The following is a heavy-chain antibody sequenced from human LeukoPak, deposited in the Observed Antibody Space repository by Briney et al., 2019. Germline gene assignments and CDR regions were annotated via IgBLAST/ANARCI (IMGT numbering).Heavy chain of an antibody. CDR3: AKDIGSIAVAGDY. D-gene: IGHD6-19*01. J-gene: IGHJ4*02. CDR2: ISWNSGSI. Sequence: AGGSLRLSCAGSGFTFDDYAMHWVRQAPGKGLEWVSGISWNSGSIGCADSVKGRFTISRDNAKNSLYLQMNSLRAEDTALYYCAKDIGSIAVAGDYWGQGTLVTVSS. V-gene: IGHV3-9*01. CDR1: GFTFDDYA.